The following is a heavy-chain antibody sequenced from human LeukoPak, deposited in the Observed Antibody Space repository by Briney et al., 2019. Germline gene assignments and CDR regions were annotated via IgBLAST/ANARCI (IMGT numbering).Heavy chain of an antibody. Sequence: RASVKVSCKASGYTFTGYYMHWVRQAPGQGLEWMGWINPNSGGTNYAQKFQGRVTMTRDTSISTAYMELSRLRSDDTAVYYCARAHGYCSGGSCYRSPYYYYYMDVWGKGTTVTVSS. CDR2: INPNSGGT. V-gene: IGHV1-2*02. J-gene: IGHJ6*03. CDR3: ARAHGYCSGGSCYRSPYYYYYMDV. CDR1: GYTFTGYY. D-gene: IGHD2-15*01.